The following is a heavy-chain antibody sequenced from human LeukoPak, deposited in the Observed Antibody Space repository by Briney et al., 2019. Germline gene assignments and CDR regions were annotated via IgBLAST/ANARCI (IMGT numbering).Heavy chain of an antibody. J-gene: IGHJ4*02. V-gene: IGHV5-51*01. CDR2: IFPGDSKT. CDR1: GYSFTYYW. D-gene: IGHD3-10*01. CDR3: ARLWFGELAGIDY. Sequence: GESLKISFMTSGYSFTYYWIGWVRQMPGRGLEWLGVIFPGDSKTRYSPSFQGQVTISADRSSSTAYLQWSSLQASDTAMYYCARLWFGELAGIDYWGQGTLVTVSS.